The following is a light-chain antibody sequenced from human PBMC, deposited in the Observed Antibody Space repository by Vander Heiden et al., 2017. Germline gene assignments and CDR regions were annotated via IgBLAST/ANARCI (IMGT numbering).Light chain of an antibody. J-gene: IGLJ2*01. CDR3: QVWDSSSDHVV. V-gene: IGLV3-21*02. CDR1: DIGYKS. CDR2: DCR. Sequence: SYVLTQPPSVSVAPGQTASVTCGGSDIGYKSVHWYQQKPGRAPVFVGYDCRHWPSRDPDRISGSNPGNKANLDNSKGGAGDEADYYCQVWDSSSDHVVFGGGTKLTVL.